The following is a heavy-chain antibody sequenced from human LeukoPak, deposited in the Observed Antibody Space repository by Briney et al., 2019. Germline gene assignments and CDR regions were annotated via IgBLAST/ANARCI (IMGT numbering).Heavy chain of an antibody. CDR3: VRLGSTSPGIWYKLFDQ. J-gene: IGHJ4*02. V-gene: IGHV3-23*01. D-gene: IGHD2-2*01. CDR1: GFTFSSYA. Sequence: GGSLRLSCVASGFTFSSYAMSWVRQAPGKGLECVSSLSGSGGSTFYADSVKGRFTISRDNAKNSLYLQMNSLRVEDTALYYSVRLGSTSPGIWYKLFDQWGQGTLVTVSS. CDR2: LSGSGGST.